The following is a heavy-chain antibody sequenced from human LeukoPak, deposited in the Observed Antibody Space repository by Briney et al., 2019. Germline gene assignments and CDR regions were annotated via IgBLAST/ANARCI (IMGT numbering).Heavy chain of an antibody. CDR2: VSSNGAKA. J-gene: IGHJ4*02. D-gene: IGHD4-23*01. CDR3: GKEERRVITPGLDY. CDR1: GFTFSSYA. V-gene: IGHV3-23*01. Sequence: PGGSLRLSCAASGFTFSSYAITWVRQAPGKGLEWVSAVSSNGAKAYYADSVKGRFTISRGNYKNMVFLQMNSLRAEDTAVYYCGKEERRVITPGLDYWGQGTLVTVSS.